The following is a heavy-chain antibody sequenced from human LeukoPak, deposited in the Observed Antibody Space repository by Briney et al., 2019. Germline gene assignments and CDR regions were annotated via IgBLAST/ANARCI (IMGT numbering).Heavy chain of an antibody. CDR3: ATSGSYPGDFDY. V-gene: IGHV4-39*01. Sequence: PSETLSLTCTVSGGSISSSSYYWGWIRQPPGKGLEWIGSIYYSGSTYYNPSLKSRVTISVDTSKNQFSLKLSSVTAADTAVYHCATSGSYPGDFDYWGQGTLVTVSS. D-gene: IGHD1-26*01. CDR2: IYYSGST. J-gene: IGHJ4*02. CDR1: GGSISSSSYY.